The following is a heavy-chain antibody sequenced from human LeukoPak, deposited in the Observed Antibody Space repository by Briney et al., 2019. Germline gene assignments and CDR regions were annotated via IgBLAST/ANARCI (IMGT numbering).Heavy chain of an antibody. V-gene: IGHV4-4*07. CDR2: IYTSGST. J-gene: IGHJ5*02. CDR3: ARDLGRFDP. CDR1: GGSLSNYY. Sequence: KPSETLSLTCTISGGSLSNYYWSWIRQPAGRGLERIGRIYTSGSTNYNPSLKSRVTMSVDTSKNHFSLKVYSVTAADTAVYYCARDLGRFDPWGQGTLVTVSS.